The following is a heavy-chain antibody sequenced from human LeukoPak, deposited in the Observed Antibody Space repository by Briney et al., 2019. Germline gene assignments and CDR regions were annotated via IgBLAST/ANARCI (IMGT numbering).Heavy chain of an antibody. CDR3: ASWGIAAAGQYYYYYYGMDV. J-gene: IGHJ6*02. CDR2: IIPIFGTA. CDR1: GGTFSSYA. Sequence: SVKVSCKASGGTFSSYAISWVRQAPGQGLEWMGGIIPIFGTANYAQKFQGRVTITADESTSTAYMELSSLRSEDTAVYYCASWGIAAAGQYYYYYYGMDVWGQGTTVTVSS. V-gene: IGHV1-69*01. D-gene: IGHD6-13*01.